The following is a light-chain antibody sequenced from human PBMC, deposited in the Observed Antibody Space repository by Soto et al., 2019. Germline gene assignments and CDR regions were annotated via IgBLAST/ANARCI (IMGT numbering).Light chain of an antibody. J-gene: IGKJ1*01. V-gene: IGKV3-20*01. CDR3: HQYGILPRT. CDR1: QSLTNNY. CDR2: GAS. Sequence: EIVLTQSPGTLSMSPGERATLSCRASQSLTNNYLAWFQQKPGQAPRLLIYGASNRPTDIPGRFSGSGSGTDFSLTISRLEPEDFAVYYCHQYGILPRTFGQGTKVEIK.